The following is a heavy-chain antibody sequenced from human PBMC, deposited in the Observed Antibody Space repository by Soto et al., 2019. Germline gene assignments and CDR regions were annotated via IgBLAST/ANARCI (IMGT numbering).Heavy chain of an antibody. Sequence: EVQLLESGGALVQPGGSLRLSCEVSGFTFSDYAMTWVRQAPGKGLQWVSGMSGSGTTTYYADSVKGRFTISRDNSKNTQYLQMNSRRVENTAVYYCANFGGSLMYLYDFDYWGQGTLATVS. V-gene: IGHV3-23*01. J-gene: IGHJ4*02. CDR2: MSGSGTTT. CDR3: ANFGGSLMYLYDFDY. CDR1: GFTFSDYA. D-gene: IGHD1-26*01.